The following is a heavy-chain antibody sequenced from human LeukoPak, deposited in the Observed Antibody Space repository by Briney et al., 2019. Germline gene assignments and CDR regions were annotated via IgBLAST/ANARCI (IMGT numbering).Heavy chain of an antibody. Sequence: ASVKVSCKASGYTFTGYYMHWVRQAPGQGLEWMGWINPNSGGTNYAQKFQGRVTMTRDTSISTAYMGLSRLRSDDTAVYYCAREAGNWNYFDYWGQGTLVTVSS. V-gene: IGHV1-2*02. CDR2: INPNSGGT. J-gene: IGHJ4*02. D-gene: IGHD1-20*01. CDR3: AREAGNWNYFDY. CDR1: GYTFTGYY.